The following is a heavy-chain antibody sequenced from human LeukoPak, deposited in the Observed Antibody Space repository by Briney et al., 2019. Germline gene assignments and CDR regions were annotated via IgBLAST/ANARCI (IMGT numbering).Heavy chain of an antibody. Sequence: PGGSLRLSCAASGFTFSSYWMSWVRQAPGKGLEWVANIKQDGSEKYYVDSVKGRCTISRDNSRNTVYLQMNSLRAEDTALYFCGKDPNGDYVGAFDFWGPGTMVTVSS. CDR1: GFTFSSYW. CDR2: IKQDGSEK. CDR3: GKDPNGDYVGAFDF. V-gene: IGHV3-7*03. D-gene: IGHD4-17*01. J-gene: IGHJ3*01.